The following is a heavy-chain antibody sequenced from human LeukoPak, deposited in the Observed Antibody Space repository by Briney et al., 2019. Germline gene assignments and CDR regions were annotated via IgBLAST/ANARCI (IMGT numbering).Heavy chain of an antibody. V-gene: IGHV4-4*02. J-gene: IGHJ5*02. Sequence: PLETLSLTCAVSGGSISSSNWWSWVRQPPGKGLEWIGEIYHSGSTNYNPSLKSRVTISVDKSKNQFSLKLSSVTAADTAVYYCASSRYYYGSGSLRSWGQGTLVTVSS. D-gene: IGHD3-10*01. CDR2: IYHSGST. CDR3: ASSRYYYGSGSLRS. CDR1: GGSISSSNW.